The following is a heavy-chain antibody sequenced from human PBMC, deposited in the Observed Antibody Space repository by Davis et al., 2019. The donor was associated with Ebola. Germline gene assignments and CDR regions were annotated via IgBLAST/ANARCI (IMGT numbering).Heavy chain of an antibody. J-gene: IGHJ6*02. CDR1: GDSVSTAG. CDR2: TYYSSKWYN. V-gene: IGHV6-1*01. CDR3: ARGWLRGGMDV. D-gene: IGHD5-18*01. Sequence: HSQTLSLTCAISGDSVSTAGWNWIRHSPSRGLEWLGRTYYSSKWYNDYAVSVKSRITISPDTSKNQFSLQLNSVTPEDTALYYCARGWLRGGMDVWGEGTTVTV.